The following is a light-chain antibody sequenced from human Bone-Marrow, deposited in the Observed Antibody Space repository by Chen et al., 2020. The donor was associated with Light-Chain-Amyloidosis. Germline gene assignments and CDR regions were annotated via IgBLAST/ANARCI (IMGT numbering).Light chain of an antibody. CDR2: GSF. Sequence: EIVLTQSPGTLSLSPGEGANLSCRASQTISSNYLTWYQQKFGQAPRLLIYGSFSRATGIPDRFTGSGYGTDFTLTINRLEPEDFAMYYCQQYGTSPLTFGGGTKVEIK. V-gene: IGKV3-20*01. CDR1: QTISSNY. CDR3: QQYGTSPLT. J-gene: IGKJ4*01.